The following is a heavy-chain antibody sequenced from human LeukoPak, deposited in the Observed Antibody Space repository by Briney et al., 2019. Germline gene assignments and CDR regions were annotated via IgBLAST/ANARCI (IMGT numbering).Heavy chain of an antibody. Sequence: SETLSLTCTVSGYSISSGYYWGWIRQPPGKGLEWIGSIYHSGSTYYNPSLKSRVTISVDTSKNQFSLKLSSVTAADTAVYYCARKRRIIAAAGTIDYWGQGTLVTVSS. D-gene: IGHD6-13*01. CDR1: GYSISSGYY. CDR3: ARKRRIIAAAGTIDY. V-gene: IGHV4-38-2*02. J-gene: IGHJ4*02. CDR2: IYHSGST.